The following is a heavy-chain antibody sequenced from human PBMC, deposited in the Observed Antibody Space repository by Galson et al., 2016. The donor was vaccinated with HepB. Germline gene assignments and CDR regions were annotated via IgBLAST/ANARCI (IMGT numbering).Heavy chain of an antibody. Sequence: QSGAEVKKPGESLKISCKGSGYSFTDYWIGWVRQMPGKGLERMGIIYPGDSNTRYSPSFQSQFTISADKSITTAYLQWSSLKASDPAMYYCARRYSYGSVPNAFDIWGQGTMVTVSS. CDR2: IYPGDSNT. J-gene: IGHJ3*02. D-gene: IGHD5-18*01. V-gene: IGHV5-51*03. CDR3: ARRYSYGSVPNAFDI. CDR1: GYSFTDYW.